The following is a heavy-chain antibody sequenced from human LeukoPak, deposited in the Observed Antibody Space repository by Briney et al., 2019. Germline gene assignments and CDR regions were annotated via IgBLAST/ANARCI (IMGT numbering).Heavy chain of an antibody. CDR3: ARDVGEDYGDNGGDY. Sequence: GGSLRLSCAASGFPFSSYEMNWVRQAPGKGLEWVSYISSSGSTIYYADSVKGRFTISRDNAKNSLYLQIDSLRVEDTAIYYCARDVGEDYGDNGGDYWGQGTLVTVSS. J-gene: IGHJ4*02. D-gene: IGHD4-17*01. CDR1: GFPFSSYE. CDR2: ISSSGSTI. V-gene: IGHV3-48*03.